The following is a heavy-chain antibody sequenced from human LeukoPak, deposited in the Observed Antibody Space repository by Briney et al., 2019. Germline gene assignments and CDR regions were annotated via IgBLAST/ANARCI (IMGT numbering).Heavy chain of an antibody. D-gene: IGHD3-22*01. CDR2: INWNGGSI. V-gene: IGHV3-20*04. CDR1: GFTFDDYG. Sequence: VGSLRLSCTASGFTFDDYGICWVPQAPGKGLEWVSGINWNGGSIGYADSVKGRFTISRDNDKNSLYLQMNSLGAEQTALYYVTGVDDSSGYYSAPFDYWGQGTRVTVSS. CDR3: TGVDDSSGYYSAPFDY. J-gene: IGHJ4*02.